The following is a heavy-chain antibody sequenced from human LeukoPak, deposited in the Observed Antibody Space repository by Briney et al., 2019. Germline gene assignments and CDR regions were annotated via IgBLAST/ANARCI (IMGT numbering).Heavy chain of an antibody. V-gene: IGHV4-39*01. CDR3: ARLWSGLRPPDY. CDR1: GGSISSSSYY. CDR2: IYYSGNT. D-gene: IGHD3-3*01. J-gene: IGHJ4*02. Sequence: SETLSLTCTVSGGSISSSSYYWGWIRQPPGKGLEWIGSIYYSGNTYYNPSLKSRVTISADTSNNQFYLKLRSVTAADTAVYYCARLWSGLRPPDYWGQGTLVTVSS.